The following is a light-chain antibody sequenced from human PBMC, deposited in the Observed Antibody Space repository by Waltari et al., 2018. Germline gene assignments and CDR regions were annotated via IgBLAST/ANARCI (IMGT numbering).Light chain of an antibody. CDR3: QQYYSTPPRT. Sequence: DIVMTQSPDSLAVSLGERATINYKSSQSVLSSSNNKDYLAWYQQKPGQPPKLLIYWASTRESGVPDRFSGSGSGTDFTLTISSLQAEDVAVYYCQQYYSTPPRTFGQGTKVEIK. J-gene: IGKJ1*01. V-gene: IGKV4-1*01. CDR1: QSVLSSSNNKDY. CDR2: WAS.